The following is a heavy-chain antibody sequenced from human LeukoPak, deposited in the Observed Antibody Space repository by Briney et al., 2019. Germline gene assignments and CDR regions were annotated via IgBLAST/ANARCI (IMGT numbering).Heavy chain of an antibody. D-gene: IGHD2-2*01. CDR3: ARGIVVVPAAIFAFDI. CDR1: GGSVSSGSYY. V-gene: IGHV4-61*01. J-gene: IGHJ3*02. CDR2: IYYSGST. Sequence: SETLSLTCTVSGGSVSSGSYYWSWIRQPPGKGLEWIGYIYYSGSTNYNPSLKSRVTISVDTSKSQFSLKLSSVTAADTAVYYCARGIVVVPAAIFAFDIWGQGTMVTVSS.